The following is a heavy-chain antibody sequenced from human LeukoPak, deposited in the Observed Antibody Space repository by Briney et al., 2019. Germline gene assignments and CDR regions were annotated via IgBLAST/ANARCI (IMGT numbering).Heavy chain of an antibody. CDR2: IWSDGSNR. CDR1: GFIFSHYG. D-gene: IGHD4-11*01. Sequence: PGGSLRLSCEASGFIFSHYGMHWGRQAPGKGLEWVAVIWSDGSNRFYAGSVKGRFTISRDNSQNTVFLQMDSLRAEDTAMYYSARHTQRGVDYRNSHKYWGHGTLVTVSS. J-gene: IGHJ4*01. V-gene: IGHV3-33*01. CDR3: ARHTQRGVDYRNSHKY.